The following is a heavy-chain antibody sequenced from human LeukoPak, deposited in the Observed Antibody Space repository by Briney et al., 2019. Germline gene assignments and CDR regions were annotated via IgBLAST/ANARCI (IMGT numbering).Heavy chain of an antibody. CDR3: ARHRASSRGGSGYSQGQIDY. CDR2: IYYSGST. D-gene: IGHD3-22*01. CDR1: GGSLSSSDYY. V-gene: IGHV4-39*01. Sequence: SETLSLTCTVSGGSLSSSDYYWGWIRQPPGKGLEWIGTIYYSGSTYYNPSLKSRVSISVDTSKNQFSLKLSSVTAADTAVYYCARHRASSRGGSGYSQGQIDYWGQGTLVTVSS. J-gene: IGHJ4*02.